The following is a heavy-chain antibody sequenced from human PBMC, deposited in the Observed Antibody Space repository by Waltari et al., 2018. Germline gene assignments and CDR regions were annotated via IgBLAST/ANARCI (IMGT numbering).Heavy chain of an antibody. Sequence: QLQLQAPGPGLVKPSETLSLTCPVSGGSISCRSYYLGWIRQPPGKGLEWIGSIYYSGSTYYNPSLKSRVTISVDTSKNQFSLKLSSVTAADTAVYYCARVPSIIAAAGDWYFDLWGRGTLVTVSS. CDR3: ARVPSIIAAAGDWYFDL. CDR1: GGSISCRSYY. J-gene: IGHJ2*01. D-gene: IGHD6-13*01. V-gene: IGHV4-39*07. CDR2: IYYSGST.